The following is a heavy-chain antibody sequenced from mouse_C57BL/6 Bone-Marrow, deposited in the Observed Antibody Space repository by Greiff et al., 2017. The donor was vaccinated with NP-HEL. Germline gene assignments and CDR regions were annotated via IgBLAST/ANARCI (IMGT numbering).Heavy chain of an antibody. D-gene: IGHD2-4*01. CDR3: AREGIYYEGMDY. J-gene: IGHJ4*01. Sequence: EVHLVESEGGLVQPGSSMKLSCTASGFTFSDYYMAWVRQVPEKGLEWVANINYDGSSTYYLDSLKSRFIISRDNAKNILYLQMSSLKSEDTATYYCAREGIYYEGMDYWGQGTSVTVSS. CDR1: GFTFSDYY. CDR2: INYDGSST. V-gene: IGHV5-16*01.